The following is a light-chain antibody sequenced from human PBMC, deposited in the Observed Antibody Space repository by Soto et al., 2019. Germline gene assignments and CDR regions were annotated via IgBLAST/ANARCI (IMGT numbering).Light chain of an antibody. CDR3: HQYGNSPGT. J-gene: IGKJ1*01. CDR1: QYVSGGY. Sequence: EIVLTQSPDTLSVSPGERATLSCRASQYVSGGYLAWYQQKPGQAPRLLMYGISRRATGIPDRFSGSGSGTDFTLTIDRLESEDFAVYYCHQYGNSPGTFGQGTKVDIK. V-gene: IGKV3-20*01. CDR2: GIS.